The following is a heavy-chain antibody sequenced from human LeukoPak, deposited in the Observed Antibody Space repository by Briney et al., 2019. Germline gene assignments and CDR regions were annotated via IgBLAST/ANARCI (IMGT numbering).Heavy chain of an antibody. CDR3: AGIVTTIMDY. J-gene: IGHJ4*02. Sequence: GGSLRLSCAASGLTVSNDYMSWVRQAPGKGLEWVSYISRSGNTIYYADSVKGRFTISGDNAKNSLYLQMNSLRAEDTAVYYCAGIVTTIMDYWGQGTLVTVSS. V-gene: IGHV3-11*04. D-gene: IGHD5-12*01. CDR2: ISRSGNTI. CDR1: GLTVSNDY.